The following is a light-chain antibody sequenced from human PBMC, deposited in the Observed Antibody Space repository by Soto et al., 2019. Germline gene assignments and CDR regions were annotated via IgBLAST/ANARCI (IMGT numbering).Light chain of an antibody. CDR2: EVN. V-gene: IGLV2-23*02. CDR3: CSSGGSPTYV. J-gene: IGLJ1*01. Sequence: QSALTQPASVSGSPGQSITISCTGTSSNAGSYKLVSWYQQHPGKAPKLMIFEVNKRPSGVSNRFSGSKSGNTASLTISGLKVEDEADYYCCSSGGSPTYVFGTGTKVTVL. CDR1: SSNAGSYKL.